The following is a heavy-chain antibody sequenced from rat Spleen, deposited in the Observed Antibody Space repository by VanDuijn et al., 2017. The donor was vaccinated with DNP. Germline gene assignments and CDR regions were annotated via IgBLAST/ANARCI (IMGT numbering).Heavy chain of an antibody. CDR1: GFTFSKYD. V-gene: IGHV5-7*01. Sequence: EVQLVESGGGLVQPGRSLKLSCAASGFTFSKYDMAWVRQAPTKGLEWVASISYDGRSTSHRDSVTGRFTISRDNVKSILYLQMDSLRSEETATYYCAKAGGYSPWYFDYWGQGVMVTVSS. CDR3: AKAGGYSPWYFDY. J-gene: IGHJ2*01. D-gene: IGHD1-11*01. CDR2: ISYDGRST.